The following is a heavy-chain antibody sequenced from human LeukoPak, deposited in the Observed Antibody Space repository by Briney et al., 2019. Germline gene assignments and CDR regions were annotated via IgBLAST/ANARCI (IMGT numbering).Heavy chain of an antibody. J-gene: IGHJ3*02. CDR2: ISAYNGNT. CDR1: GYTFTSYG. V-gene: IGHV1-18*01. CDR3: ARPHYDFWSGPVAGGAFDI. Sequence: ASVKVSCKASGYTFTSYGISWVRQAPGQGLEWMGWISAYNGNTNNAQKLQGRVTMTTDTSTSTAYMELRSLRSDDTAVYYCARPHYDFWSGPVAGGAFDIWGQGTMVTVSS. D-gene: IGHD3-3*01.